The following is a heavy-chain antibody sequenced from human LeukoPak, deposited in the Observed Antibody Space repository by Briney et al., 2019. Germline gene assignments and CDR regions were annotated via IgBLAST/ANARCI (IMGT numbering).Heavy chain of an antibody. D-gene: IGHD6-19*01. V-gene: IGHV3-48*03. Sequence: PGGSLRLSCAASGFTFSSYEMNWVRQAPGKGLEWVSYISSSGSTIYYADSVKGRFTISRDNAKNSLYLQMNSVRAEDTAVYYCARLYSSGRYDFDYWGQGTLVTVSS. CDR3: ARLYSSGRYDFDY. J-gene: IGHJ4*02. CDR2: ISSSGSTI. CDR1: GFTFSSYE.